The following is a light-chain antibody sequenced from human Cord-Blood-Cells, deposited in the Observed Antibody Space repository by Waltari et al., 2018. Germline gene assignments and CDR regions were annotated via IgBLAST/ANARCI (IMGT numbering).Light chain of an antibody. CDR3: QQRSNWPPTWT. Sequence: EIVLTQSPATLSLSPGERATLSCRASQSVSSYLAWYQQQPGQAPRLLIYDASNRATVIPARVSGSGSGTDFTLTISSLEPEDVAVYYCQQRSNWPPTWTVGQGTKVEIK. CDR1: QSVSSY. J-gene: IGKJ1*01. V-gene: IGKV3-11*01. CDR2: DAS.